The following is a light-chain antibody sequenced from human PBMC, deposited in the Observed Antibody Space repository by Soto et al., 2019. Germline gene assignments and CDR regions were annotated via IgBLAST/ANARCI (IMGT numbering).Light chain of an antibody. CDR2: DVS. CDR1: SSDVGGYIF. CDR3: CSYAGGNYV. V-gene: IGLV2-11*01. Sequence: QSALTQPRSMSGSPGQSVTISCTGTSSDVGGYIFVSWYQQHPGKAPKVIIYDVSQRPSGVPDRFSGSKSGNTASLTISGLQAEDESDYYCCSYAGGNYVFGSGTKLTVL. J-gene: IGLJ1*01.